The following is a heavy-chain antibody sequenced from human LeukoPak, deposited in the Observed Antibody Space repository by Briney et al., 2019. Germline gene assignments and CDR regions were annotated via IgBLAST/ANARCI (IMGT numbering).Heavy chain of an antibody. CDR1: GYSISSGYY. V-gene: IGHV4-38-2*01. Sequence: PSETLSLTCAVSGYSISSGYYWGWIRPPPGKGLEWIGSIYHSGSTYYNPSLKSRVTISVDTSKNQFSLKQSSVTAADTAVYYCALRPPESSSGLDHWGQGTLVTVSS. CDR3: ALRPPESSSGLDH. J-gene: IGHJ4*02. CDR2: IYHSGST. D-gene: IGHD3-10*01.